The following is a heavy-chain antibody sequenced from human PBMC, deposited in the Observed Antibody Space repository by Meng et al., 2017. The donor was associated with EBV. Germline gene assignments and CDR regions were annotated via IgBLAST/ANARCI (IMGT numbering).Heavy chain of an antibody. J-gene: IGHJ4*02. CDR1: GYTFTGYY. D-gene: IGHD6-19*01. CDR3: ARVGIAVAGTGDY. Sequence: VQLVQCGAQVKKLWGSGKVSCKASGYTFTGYYMHVVRQGPGQGLEWMGLINPNSGGTNYAKKFQGRVTMTRDTSISTAYMELSRLRSDDTAVYYCARVGIAVAGTGDYWGQGTLVTVSS. V-gene: IGHV1-2*06. CDR2: INPNSGGT.